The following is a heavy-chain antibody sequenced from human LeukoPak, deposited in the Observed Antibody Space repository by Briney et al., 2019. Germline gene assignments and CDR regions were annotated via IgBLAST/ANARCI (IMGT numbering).Heavy chain of an antibody. CDR3: ARVGNYDFWSGYSFFDY. J-gene: IGHJ4*02. D-gene: IGHD3-3*01. Sequence: SETLSLTCTVSGGSISSYYWSWIRQPPGKGLEWIGSIYHSGSTYYNPSLKSRVTISVDTSKNQFSLKLSSVTAADTAVYYCARVGNYDFWSGYSFFDYWGQGTLVTVSS. V-gene: IGHV4-38-2*02. CDR1: GGSISSYY. CDR2: IYHSGST.